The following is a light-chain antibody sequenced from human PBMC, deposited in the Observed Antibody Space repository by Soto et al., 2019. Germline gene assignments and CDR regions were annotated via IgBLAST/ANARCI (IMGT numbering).Light chain of an antibody. J-gene: IGLJ2*01. CDR2: DVR. CDR1: SSDIGGYSF. V-gene: IGLV2-11*01. Sequence: QSALTQPPSVSGSPGQSVTISCSGTSSDIGGYSFVSWYQQHPGNTPKLIIYDVRNRPSGVPDRFSGSKSGNTATLTISGLQAEDEAEYYCCSYAGTYSVIFGGGTKLTVL. CDR3: CSYAGTYSVI.